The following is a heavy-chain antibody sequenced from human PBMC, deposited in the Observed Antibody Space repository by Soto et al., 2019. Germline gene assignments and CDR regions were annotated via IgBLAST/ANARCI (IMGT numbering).Heavy chain of an antibody. V-gene: IGHV4-59*12. Sequence: ASETLSLTCTVSGGSISSSYWSWIRQPPGKGLEWLAYIYDDGSANYNPSLKSRATISLDMSKNQFSLKLTSVTAADTAVYYCAREEDYYGSGSYYNKYNWFDPWGQGTLVTVSS. J-gene: IGHJ5*02. CDR1: GGSISSSY. CDR3: AREEDYYGSGSYYNKYNWFDP. D-gene: IGHD3-10*01. CDR2: IYDDGSA.